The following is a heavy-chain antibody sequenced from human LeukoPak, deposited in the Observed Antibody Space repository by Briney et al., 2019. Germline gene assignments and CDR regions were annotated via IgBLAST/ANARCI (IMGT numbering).Heavy chain of an antibody. Sequence: SETLSLTCSVSGGPISSHLWSWIRQPPGKGLEWIGYIYDSGSPKYDPSLKSRVTISGDMSKNYFSLTLKSVSVADTVVYYCARFATLSGYYDSWGQGTVVIVSS. V-gene: IGHV4-59*11. D-gene: IGHD3-22*01. CDR2: IYDSGSP. J-gene: IGHJ4*02. CDR1: GGPISSHL. CDR3: ARFATLSGYYDS.